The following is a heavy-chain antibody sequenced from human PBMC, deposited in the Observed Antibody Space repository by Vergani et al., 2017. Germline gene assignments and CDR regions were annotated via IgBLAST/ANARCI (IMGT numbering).Heavy chain of an antibody. D-gene: IGHD6-13*01. V-gene: IGHV4-39*07. CDR1: GGSISSSSYY. J-gene: IGHJ5*02. CDR2: IYYSGST. Sequence: QLQLQESGPGLVKPSETLSLTCTVSGGSISSSSYYWGWIRQPPGKGLEWIGRIYYSGSTYYNPSLKSRVTISVDTSKNQFSLKLSSVTAADTAVYYCARDDSSSWNWFDPWGQGTLVTVSS. CDR3: ARDDSSSWNWFDP.